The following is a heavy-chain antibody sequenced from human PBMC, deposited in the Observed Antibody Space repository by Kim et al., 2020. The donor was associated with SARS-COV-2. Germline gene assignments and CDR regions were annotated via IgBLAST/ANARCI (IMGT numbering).Heavy chain of an antibody. V-gene: IGHV4-59*01. CDR3: ARSEGRASWHQFDY. CDR1: SDSFSAYY. J-gene: IGHJ4*02. Sequence: SETLSLTCTVSSDSFSAYYWSWIRHLPGKGLEWIGYIFYGGDTNYNPSLKSRVTISWDTSRNQFSLDLTSVTDADTAVYYCARSEGRASWHQFDYWGQGIQVTVSS. CDR2: IFYGGDT.